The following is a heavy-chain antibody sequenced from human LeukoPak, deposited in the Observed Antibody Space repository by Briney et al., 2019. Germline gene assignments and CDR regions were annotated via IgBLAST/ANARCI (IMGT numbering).Heavy chain of an antibody. CDR1: GGSFRGDYY. V-gene: IGHV4-39*07. CDR3: VRAPWAYGNYVHACDI. D-gene: IGHD4-11*01. Sequence: PSETLSLTCTVSGGSFRGDYYWAWIRQPPGKGLEWIGSIYSGGRIYYNPSLKSRVSISIDTSNNDLSLKVTSVTAVDMAGYYCVRAPWAYGNYVHACDIWGRGTMVTVSS. J-gene: IGHJ3*02. CDR2: IYSGGRI.